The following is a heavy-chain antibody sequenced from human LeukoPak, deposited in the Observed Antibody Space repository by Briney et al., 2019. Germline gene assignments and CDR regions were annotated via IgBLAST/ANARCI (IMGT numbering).Heavy chain of an antibody. Sequence: PSETLSLTCTVSGVSISTYYWSWIRQPPGKGLEWIGYIYYSGNTNYNPSLKSRVTISVDTSENQFSLKLSSVTAAATAVYYCARAYTSWSFDYWGQGTLVTVSS. CDR3: ARAYTSWSFDY. V-gene: IGHV4-59*01. CDR2: IYYSGNT. D-gene: IGHD2-2*02. CDR1: GVSISTYY. J-gene: IGHJ4*02.